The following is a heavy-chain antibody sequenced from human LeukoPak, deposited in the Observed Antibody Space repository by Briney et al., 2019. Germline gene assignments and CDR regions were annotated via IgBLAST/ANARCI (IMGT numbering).Heavy chain of an antibody. J-gene: IGHJ4*02. CDR3: ARGRIMITFGGVIVIPFGY. V-gene: IGHV4-59*12. CDR1: GASISSYY. D-gene: IGHD3-16*02. CDR2: IYDSGST. Sequence: PSETLSLTCTVSGASISSYYWSWIRQPPGKGLEWIGYIYDSGSTNYNPSLKSRVTISVDTSENQFSLKLSSVTAADTAVYYCARGRIMITFGGVIVIPFGYWGQGTLVTVSS.